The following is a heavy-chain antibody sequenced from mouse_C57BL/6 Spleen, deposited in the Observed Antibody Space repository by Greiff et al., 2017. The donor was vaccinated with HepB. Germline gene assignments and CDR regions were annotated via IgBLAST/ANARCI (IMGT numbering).Heavy chain of an antibody. V-gene: IGHV1-69*01. CDR2: IDPSDSYT. CDR1: GYTFTSYW. J-gene: IGHJ2*01. D-gene: IGHD1-1*01. Sequence: QVQLQQSGAELVMPGASVKLSCKASGYTFTSYWMHWVKQRPGQGLEWIGEIDPSDSYTNYNQKFKGKSTLTVDKSSSTAYMQLSSLTSEDSAVYYCARGDYYGSSRTLFDYWGQGTTLTVSS. CDR3: ARGDYYGSSRTLFDY.